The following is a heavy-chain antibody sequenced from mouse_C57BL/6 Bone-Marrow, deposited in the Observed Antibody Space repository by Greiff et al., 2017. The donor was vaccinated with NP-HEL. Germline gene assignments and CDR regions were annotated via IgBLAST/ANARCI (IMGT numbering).Heavy chain of an antibody. V-gene: IGHV5-12*01. CDR2: ISNGGGST. Sequence: EVMLVESGGGLVQPGGSLKLSCAASGFTFSDYYMYWVRQTPEKRLEWVAYISNGGGSTYYPDTVKGRFTISRDNAKNTLYLQMSRLKSEDTAMYYCARPNLSYDYGSSSWYFDVWGTGTTVTVSS. J-gene: IGHJ1*03. CDR1: GFTFSDYY. D-gene: IGHD1-1*01. CDR3: ARPNLSYDYGSSSWYFDV.